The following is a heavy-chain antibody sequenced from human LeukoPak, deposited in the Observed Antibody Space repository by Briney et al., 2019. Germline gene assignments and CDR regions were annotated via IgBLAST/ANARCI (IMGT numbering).Heavy chain of an antibody. CDR3: ASRCTNGVCTDWYFDL. V-gene: IGHV1-69*04. D-gene: IGHD2-8*01. CDR2: IIPIFGIA. J-gene: IGHJ2*01. Sequence: SVKVPCKASGGTFSSYAISWVRQAPGQGLEWMGRIIPIFGIANYAQKFQGRVTITADKSTSTAYMELSSLRSEDTAVYYCASRCTNGVCTDWYFDLWGRGTLVTVSS. CDR1: GGTFSSYA.